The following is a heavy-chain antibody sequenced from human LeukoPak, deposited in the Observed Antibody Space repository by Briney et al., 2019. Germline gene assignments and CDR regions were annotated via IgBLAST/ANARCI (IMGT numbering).Heavy chain of an antibody. CDR1: GFTFSSHW. CDR2: INGDGSSI. D-gene: IGHD1-1*01. CDR3: ARDPNWRASDY. V-gene: IGHV3-74*01. Sequence: GGSLRLSCAASGFTFSSHWMYWVRQAPGKGLVWVSRINGDGSSIAYADSVKGRFAISRDNTKNTLYLQMNSLRAEDTAVYYCARDPNWRASDYWGQGTLVTVSS. J-gene: IGHJ4*02.